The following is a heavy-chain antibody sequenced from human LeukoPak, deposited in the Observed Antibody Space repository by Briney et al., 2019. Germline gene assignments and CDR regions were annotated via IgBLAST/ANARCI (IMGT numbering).Heavy chain of an antibody. J-gene: IGHJ4*02. V-gene: IGHV3-23*01. Sequence: GGSLRLSCTTSGFTFSSYAMAWVRQAPGKGLEWVSSISSSGGSAYYADSVKGRFTISRDNFKDTLYLQMNSLRADDTAVYYCAKGNSDQYYFDYWGQGTLVTVSS. CDR2: ISSSGGSA. CDR1: GFTFSSYA. D-gene: IGHD2-2*01. CDR3: AKGNSDQYYFDY.